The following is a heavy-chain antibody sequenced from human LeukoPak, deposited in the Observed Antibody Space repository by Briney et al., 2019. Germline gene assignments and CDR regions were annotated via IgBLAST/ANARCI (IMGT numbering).Heavy chain of an antibody. Sequence: SETLSLTCAVYGGSFSGYYWSWIRQAPGKGPEWIGSTHYTEGSTFNPSLRSRVTFSTDTSKNQFFLQLTSVTAADTAIYYCARRYQCDKSGHYYDDFWGQGTLVTVSS. J-gene: IGHJ4*02. V-gene: IGHV4-59*08. CDR2: THYTEGS. CDR1: GGSFSGYY. CDR3: ARRYQCDKSGHYYDDF. D-gene: IGHD3-3*01.